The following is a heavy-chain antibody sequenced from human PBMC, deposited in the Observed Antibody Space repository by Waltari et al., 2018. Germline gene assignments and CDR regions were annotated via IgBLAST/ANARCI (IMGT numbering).Heavy chain of an antibody. J-gene: IGHJ2*01. CDR2: IYSGGST. D-gene: IGHD1-1*01. Sequence: EVQLLESGGGLVQPGGSLRLSCAASGFTFSSYAMSWVRQAPGKGLEWVSVIYSGGSTYYADSVKGRFTISRDNSKNTLYLQMNSLRAEDTAVYYCARGQEQQAYFAFWGRGTLVTVSS. CDR1: GFTFSSYA. V-gene: IGHV3-23*03. CDR3: ARGQEQQAYFAF.